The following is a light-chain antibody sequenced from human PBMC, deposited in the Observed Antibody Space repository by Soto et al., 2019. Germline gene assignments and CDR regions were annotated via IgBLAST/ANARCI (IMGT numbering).Light chain of an antibody. CDR1: SNDVGGYNY. J-gene: IGLJ2*01. CDR3: SSYTSSSTVV. Sequence: QSALTQPASVSGSPGQSIAISCTGTSNDVGGYNYVSWYQQHPGKAPKLMIYDVSARPSGVSNRFSVSKSDNTASLTISGLQAEDEADYYCSSYTSSSTVVFGGGTKLTVL. CDR2: DVS. V-gene: IGLV2-14*01.